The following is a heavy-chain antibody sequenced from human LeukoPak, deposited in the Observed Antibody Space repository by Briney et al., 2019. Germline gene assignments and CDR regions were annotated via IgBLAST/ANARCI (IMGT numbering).Heavy chain of an antibody. CDR1: GGSISSGGYY. CDR3: ARTVVAEMTRWFDP. Sequence: SQTLSLTCTVSGGSISSGGYYWSWIRQHPGKGVEWIGYIYYSGSTYYNPSLKSRVTISVDTSKNQFSLKLSSVTAADTAVYYCARTVVAEMTRWFDPWGQGTLVTVSS. V-gene: IGHV4-31*03. CDR2: IYYSGST. D-gene: IGHD2-15*01. J-gene: IGHJ5*02.